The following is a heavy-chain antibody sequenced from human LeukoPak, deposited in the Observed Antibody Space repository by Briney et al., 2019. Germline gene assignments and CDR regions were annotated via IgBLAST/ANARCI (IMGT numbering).Heavy chain of an antibody. J-gene: IGHJ3*02. CDR3: ASGPTVADDAFDI. CDR1: GYTFTCYG. V-gene: IGHV1-18*01. CDR2: ISAYNGNT. Sequence: GASVKVPCKASGYTFTCYGISWVRQAPGQGLEWMGWISAYNGNTNYAQKLQGRVTMTTDTSTSTAYMELRSLRSDDTAVYYCASGPTVADDAFDIWGQGTMVTVSS. D-gene: IGHD6-19*01.